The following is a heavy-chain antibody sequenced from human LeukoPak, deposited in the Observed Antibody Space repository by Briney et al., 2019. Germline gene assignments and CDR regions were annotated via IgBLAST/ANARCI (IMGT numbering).Heavy chain of an antibody. V-gene: IGHV4-30-4*01. D-gene: IGHD3-3*01. CDR2: ICYSGST. CDR3: ARGLETEYYDFWSGYYGWFDP. CDR1: GVSISSGDYY. J-gene: IGHJ5*02. Sequence: ASETLSLTCTVSGVSISSGDYYWSWIRQPPGKGLEWIGYICYSGSTYYNPSLKSRVTISVDTSKNQFSLKLSSVTAADTAVYYCARGLETEYYDFWSGYYGWFDPWGQGTLVTVSS.